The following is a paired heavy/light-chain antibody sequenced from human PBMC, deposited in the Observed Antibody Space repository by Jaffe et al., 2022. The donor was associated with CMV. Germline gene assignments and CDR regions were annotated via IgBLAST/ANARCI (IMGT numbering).Heavy chain of an antibody. CDR1: GFTFDDYA. V-gene: IGHV3-9*01. CDR3: AKSWVNDFWSGYRPYWYFDL. Sequence: EVQLVESGGGLVQPGRSLRLSCAAFGFTFDDYAMHWVRQAPGKDLEWVAGISWNGDSIAYADSVKGRFTISRDSARNSLYLQMNSLRAEDTALYYCAKSWVNDFWSGYRPYWYFDLWGRGTLVTVSS. J-gene: IGHJ2*01. CDR2: ISWNGDSI. D-gene: IGHD3-3*01.
Light chain of an antibody. Sequence: EIVMTQSPATLSVSPGERATLSCRASQSVSGNLAWYQHKPGQAPRLLIYAASSRATGIPARFSGSGSGTEFTLTISSLQSEDFAVYYCQQYNNWPPGRFTFGPGTKVDIK. CDR1: QSVSGN. V-gene: IGKV3-15*01. CDR2: AAS. J-gene: IGKJ3*01. CDR3: QQYNNWPPGRFT.